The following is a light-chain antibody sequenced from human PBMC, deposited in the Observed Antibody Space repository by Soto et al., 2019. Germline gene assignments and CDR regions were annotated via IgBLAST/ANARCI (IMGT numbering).Light chain of an antibody. Sequence: QSALTQPASVSGSPGQSITISCTGTSNDVGAYNYVSWYQQHPGKAPKLMISEVSNRPSGISNRFSGSKSGNTASLTISGLQAEDEADYYCNSYTTTSTGVFGGGTKLTVL. J-gene: IGLJ3*02. CDR2: EVS. CDR1: SNDVGAYNY. V-gene: IGLV2-14*01. CDR3: NSYTTTSTGV.